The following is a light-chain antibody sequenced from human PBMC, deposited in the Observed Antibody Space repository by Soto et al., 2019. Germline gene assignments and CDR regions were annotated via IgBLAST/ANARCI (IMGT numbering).Light chain of an antibody. J-gene: IGLJ1*01. CDR2: RND. CDR3: AAWDDTVRSYV. CDR1: ISNIGNNY. Sequence: QSVLTQPSSVSGTPGQGVTISCSGSISNIGNNYVYWFQQLPGTAPKVLSNRNDQRPSGVPDRFSGSKSGTSASLAISGLRSEDEADYYCAAWDDTVRSYVFGTWTKLTVL. V-gene: IGLV1-47*01.